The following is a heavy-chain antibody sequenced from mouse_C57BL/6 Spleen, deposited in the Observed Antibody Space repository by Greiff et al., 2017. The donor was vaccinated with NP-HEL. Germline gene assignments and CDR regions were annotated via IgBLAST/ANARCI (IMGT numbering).Heavy chain of an antibody. J-gene: IGHJ1*03. CDR2: IYPGGGYT. CDR3: ARRGIYYDYDSQNWYFDV. CDR1: GYTFTNYW. D-gene: IGHD2-4*01. Sequence: QVQLKQSGAELVRPGTSVKMSCKASGYTFTNYWIGWAKQRPGHGLEWIGDIYPGGGYTNYNEKFKGKATLTADKSSSTAYMQFSSLTSEDSAIYYCARRGIYYDYDSQNWYFDVWGTGTTVTVSS. V-gene: IGHV1-63*01.